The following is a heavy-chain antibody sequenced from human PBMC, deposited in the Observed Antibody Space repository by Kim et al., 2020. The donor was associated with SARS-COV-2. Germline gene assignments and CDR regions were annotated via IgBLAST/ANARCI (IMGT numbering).Heavy chain of an antibody. V-gene: IGHV6-1*01. D-gene: IGHD6-25*01. J-gene: IGHJ4*02. CDR2: N. Sequence: NDYAVSVKSRITINPDTSKNQFSLQLNSVTPEDTAVYYCARDPNSSGLDYWGQGTLVTVSS. CDR3: ARDPNSSGLDY.